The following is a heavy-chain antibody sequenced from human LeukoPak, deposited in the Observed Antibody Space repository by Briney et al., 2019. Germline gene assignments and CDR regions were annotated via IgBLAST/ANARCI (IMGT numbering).Heavy chain of an antibody. CDR2: ISSSGSTI. D-gene: IGHD2-2*01. Sequence: GGSLRLSCAASGFTFSDYYMSWIRQAPGKGLEWVSYISSSGSTIYYADSVKGRFTIYRDNAKNSLYLQMNSLRAEDTAVYYCARADIVVVPASDYWGQGTLVTVSS. CDR3: ARADIVVVPASDY. CDR1: GFTFSDYY. V-gene: IGHV3-11*01. J-gene: IGHJ4*02.